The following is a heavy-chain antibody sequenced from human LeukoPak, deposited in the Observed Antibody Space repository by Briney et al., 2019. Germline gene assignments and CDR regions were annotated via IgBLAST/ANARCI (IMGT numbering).Heavy chain of an antibody. CDR1: GFTFSRYA. CDR3: AILTTHSSSSQFDY. D-gene: IGHD6-6*01. Sequence: PGGSLRLSCAASGFTFSRYAMSWVRQAPGKGLEWVSAISGSGTITYYADSVKGRFTISRDNSKDTPYLQMNSLRAEDTAIYFCAILTTHSSSSQFDYWGQGTLVTVSS. J-gene: IGHJ4*02. CDR2: ISGSGTIT. V-gene: IGHV3-23*01.